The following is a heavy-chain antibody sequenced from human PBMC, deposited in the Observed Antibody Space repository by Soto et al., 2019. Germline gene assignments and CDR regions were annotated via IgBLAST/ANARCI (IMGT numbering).Heavy chain of an antibody. CDR2: IYYSGST. CDR1: GGSISSGDYY. V-gene: IGHV4-30-4*01. D-gene: IGHD1-7*01. CDR3: DRAMGNSHDAFDI. J-gene: IGHJ3*02. Sequence: QVQLQESGPGLVKPSQTLSLTCTVSGGSISSGDYYWSWIRQPPGKGLEWIGYIYYSGSTYYNPSLKSRVTISVDTTKNQFSLKLSSVTAADTAVYYCDRAMGNSHDAFDIWGQGTMVPVSS.